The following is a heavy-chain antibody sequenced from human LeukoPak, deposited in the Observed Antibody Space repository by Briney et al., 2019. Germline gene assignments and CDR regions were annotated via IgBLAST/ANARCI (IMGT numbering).Heavy chain of an antibody. J-gene: IGHJ4*02. V-gene: IGHV3-11*01. D-gene: IGHD6-13*01. CDR2: ISRGGSTI. Sequence: GGSLRLSCAASGFTFTDYYMSWIRQAPGKGLEWVSYISRGGSTILYADSVKGRFTISRDNAKNSLYLQMNSLRAEDTAVYYCARGVGLLDSSWYGGYYFDYWGQGTLVTVSS. CDR3: ARGVGLLDSSWYGGYYFDY. CDR1: GFTFTDYY.